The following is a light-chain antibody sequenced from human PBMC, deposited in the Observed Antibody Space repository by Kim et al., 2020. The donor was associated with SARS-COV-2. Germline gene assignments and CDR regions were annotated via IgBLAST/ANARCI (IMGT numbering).Light chain of an antibody. CDR3: QVWDSSGVV. V-gene: IGLV3-1*01. Sequence: SYELTQPPSVSVSPGQTASITCSGDKLGDKYACWYQQKPGQSPVLVIYQDSKRPSGIPERFSGSNSGNTATLTISGTQAMDEADYYCQVWDSSGVVFGGGTQLTVL. CDR2: QDS. CDR1: KLGDKY. J-gene: IGLJ2*01.